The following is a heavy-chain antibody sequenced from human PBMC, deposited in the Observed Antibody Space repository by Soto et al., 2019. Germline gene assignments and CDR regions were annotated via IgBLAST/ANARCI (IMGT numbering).Heavy chain of an antibody. Sequence: QVQLQQWGAGLLKPSETLSLTCAVYVGSLSGHSWTWIRQSPGKGLEWIGDIDHIGRVNYSRSVKSRVNISLDTSKNQFSLTLSAVTAADTAMYYCSTRAYDTNGYYRFDPWGQGTLVTVSA. V-gene: IGHV4-34*01. CDR2: IDHIGRV. CDR3: STRAYDTNGYYRFDP. J-gene: IGHJ5*01. D-gene: IGHD3-22*01. CDR1: VGSLSGHS.